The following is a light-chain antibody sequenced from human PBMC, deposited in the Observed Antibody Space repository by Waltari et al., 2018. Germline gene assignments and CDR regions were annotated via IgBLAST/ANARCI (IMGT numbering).Light chain of an antibody. CDR3: QLWDSSSDHWV. J-gene: IGLJ3*02. CDR2: YDS. Sequence: SYVLPQPSSVSVAPGKTARITCGGSNIGSRTVHWHKQKPGQATVLVFYYDSDRPSGILKLFSGSNSVNTATLTISRVEVGDEADYYCQLWDSSSDHWVFGGVTKLTVL. CDR1: NIGSRT. V-gene: IGLV3-21*04.